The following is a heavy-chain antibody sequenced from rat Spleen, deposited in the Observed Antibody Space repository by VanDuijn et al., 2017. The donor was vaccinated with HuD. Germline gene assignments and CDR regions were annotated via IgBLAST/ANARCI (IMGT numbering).Heavy chain of an antibody. Sequence: EVQLVESGGGLVQPGGSLKLSCEASGFIFNRYYMVWVRQAPGKGLEWVSSINTDGGGTYYPDSVKGRFTISRDNTKSTLYLQMNSLRSEDTATYYCVRLDPETGTYFDYWGQGVMVTVSS. J-gene: IGHJ2*01. V-gene: IGHV5-27*01. D-gene: IGHD1-5*01. CDR3: VRLDPETGTYFDY. CDR1: GFIFNRYY. CDR2: INTDGGGT.